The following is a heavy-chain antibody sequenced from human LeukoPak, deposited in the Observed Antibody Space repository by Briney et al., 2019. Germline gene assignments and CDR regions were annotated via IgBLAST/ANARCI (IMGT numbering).Heavy chain of an antibody. CDR3: ARGVGATSFDAFDI. J-gene: IGHJ3*02. CDR2: IYYSGST. Sequence: SETLSLTCTVSGGSISSYYWSWIRQPPGKGLEWIGYIYYSGSTNYNPSLQSRVTISVDTSKNQFSLKLSSVTAADTAVYYCARGVGATSFDAFDIWGQGTMVTVSS. CDR1: GGSISSYY. D-gene: IGHD1-26*01. V-gene: IGHV4-59*08.